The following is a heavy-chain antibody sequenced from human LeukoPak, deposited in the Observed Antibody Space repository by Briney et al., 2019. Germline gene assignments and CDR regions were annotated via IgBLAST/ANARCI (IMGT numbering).Heavy chain of an antibody. V-gene: IGHV3-7*01. Sequence: PGGSLRLSCAASGFTFSSYWMSWVRQAPGKGLEWVANIKQDGSEKYYVDSVKGRFTVSRDNAKNSLSLQMNSLRVEDTAVYYCARAHTAMVTPTFDYWGQGTLVTVSS. CDR3: ARAHTAMVTPTFDY. J-gene: IGHJ4*02. CDR1: GFTFSSYW. D-gene: IGHD5-18*01. CDR2: IKQDGSEK.